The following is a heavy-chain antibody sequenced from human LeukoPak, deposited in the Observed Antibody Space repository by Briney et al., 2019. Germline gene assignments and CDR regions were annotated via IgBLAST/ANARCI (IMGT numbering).Heavy chain of an antibody. V-gene: IGHV3-7*01. Sequence: GGSLRLSCAASEFTFSSYWMSWVRQAPGKGLEWVANIKQDGSEKDYVDSVKGRFTISRDNAKNSLYLQMKRLVAEDTAVYYCARPPDGYSYGLYYFDYWGQGTLVTVSS. CDR3: ARPPDGYSYGLYYFDY. CDR2: IKQDGSEK. CDR1: EFTFSSYW. D-gene: IGHD5-18*01. J-gene: IGHJ4*02.